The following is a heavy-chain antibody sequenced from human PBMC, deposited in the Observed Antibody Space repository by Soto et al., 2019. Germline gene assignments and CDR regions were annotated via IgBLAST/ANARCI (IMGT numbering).Heavy chain of an antibody. D-gene: IGHD6-13*01. Sequence: EAQLLESGGDLVQPGGSLRLSCAASEFSFDDYAMSWVRQAPGKGLEWVSSITYTGVSTYYVDSVKGRFTISRDNSKDTLELQMNSLRAEDTAIYYCAKARVWYPYFDSWGQGNLVTVYS. CDR1: EFSFDDYA. CDR2: ITYTGVST. V-gene: IGHV3-23*01. J-gene: IGHJ4*02. CDR3: AKARVWYPYFDS.